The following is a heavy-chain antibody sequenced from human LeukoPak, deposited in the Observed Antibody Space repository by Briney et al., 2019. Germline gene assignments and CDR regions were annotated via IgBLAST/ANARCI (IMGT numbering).Heavy chain of an antibody. CDR2: IWHDGSHK. V-gene: IGHV3-33*01. D-gene: IGHD3-10*01. CDR3: ARGIFGSGSYPDF. J-gene: IGHJ4*02. CDR1: GFAFNTYA. Sequence: GGSLRLSCAASGFAFNTYAMHWVRQAPGQGLEWVALIWHDGSHKFYSNSVRGQFTISRDNSKNTVSLQMNNLRPEDTTVYYCARGIFGSGSYPDFWGQGTLVTVSS.